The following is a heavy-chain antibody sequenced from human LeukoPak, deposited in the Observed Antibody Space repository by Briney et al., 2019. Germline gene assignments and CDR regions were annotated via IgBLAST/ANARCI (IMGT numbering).Heavy chain of an antibody. CDR3: ARESFGSGRNNWFDP. J-gene: IGHJ5*02. D-gene: IGHD3-10*01. V-gene: IGHV4-59*01. Sequence: SEILSLTCTVSGGSIDSYYWSWIRQPPGKGLEWIGFIYYSGSTKYNPSLKSRVTISMDRSTNQFSLKLTSVTAADTAVYYCARESFGSGRNNWFDPWGQGTLVTVSS. CDR1: GGSIDSYY. CDR2: IYYSGST.